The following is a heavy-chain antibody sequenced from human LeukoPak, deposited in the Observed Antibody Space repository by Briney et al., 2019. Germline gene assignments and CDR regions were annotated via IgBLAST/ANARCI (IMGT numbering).Heavy chain of an antibody. V-gene: IGHV4-59*01. CDR1: GGSFSGYY. CDR3: AREGHYYDSSGYYSNYYYYYMDV. Sequence: NPSETLSLTCAVYGGSFSGYYWSWIRQPPGKGLEWIGYIYYSGSTNYNPSLKSRVTISVDTSKNQFSLKLSSVTAADTAVYYCAREGHYYDSSGYYSNYYYYYMDVWGKGTTVTVSS. CDR2: IYYSGST. J-gene: IGHJ6*03. D-gene: IGHD3-22*01.